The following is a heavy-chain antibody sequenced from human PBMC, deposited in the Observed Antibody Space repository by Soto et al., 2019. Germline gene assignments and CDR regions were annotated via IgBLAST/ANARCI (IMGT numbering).Heavy chain of an antibody. CDR2: ISSSSSYI. CDR3: ARDLLSPVGY. D-gene: IGHD1-26*01. V-gene: IGHV3-21*01. CDR1: GFTFSSYS. J-gene: IGHJ4*02. Sequence: AGGSLRLSCAASGFTFSSYSMNWVRQAPWKGLEWVSSISSSSSYIYYADSVKGRFTISRDNAKNSLYLQMNSLRAEDTAVYYCARDLLSPVGYWGQGTLVTVSS.